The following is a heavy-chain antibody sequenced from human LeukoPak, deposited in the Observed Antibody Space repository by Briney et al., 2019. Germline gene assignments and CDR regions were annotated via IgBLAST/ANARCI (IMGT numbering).Heavy chain of an antibody. CDR1: GFTVGSYE. Sequence: GGSLRLSCTASGFTVGSYEMNWVRQAPGKGLEFVSYISSTGTTISYADSVKGRFTISRDNAKNTLYLQMNSLRSEDTAVYYCASLYSSSSFGDYWGQGTLVTVSS. J-gene: IGHJ4*02. CDR2: ISSTGTTI. D-gene: IGHD6-6*01. CDR3: ASLYSSSSFGDY. V-gene: IGHV3-48*03.